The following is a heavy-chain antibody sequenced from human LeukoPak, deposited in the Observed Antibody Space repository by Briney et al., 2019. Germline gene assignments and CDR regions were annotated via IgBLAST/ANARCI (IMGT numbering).Heavy chain of an antibody. V-gene: IGHV4-38-2*02. D-gene: IGHD3-10*01. J-gene: IGHJ4*02. CDR2: IYHSGST. CDR3: ARQLDTFDY. Sequence: SETLSLTCTVSGYSISSGYYWGWIRQPPGKGLEWIGSIYHSGSTYYNPSLKSRVTISVDTSKNQFSLKLSSVTAADTAVYYCARQLDTFDYWRQGTLVTVSS. CDR1: GYSISSGYY.